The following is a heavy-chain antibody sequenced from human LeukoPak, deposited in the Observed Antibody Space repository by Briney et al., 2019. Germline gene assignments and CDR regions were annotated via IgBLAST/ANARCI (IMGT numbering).Heavy chain of an antibody. J-gene: IGHJ5*02. D-gene: IGHD2-2*02. CDR3: ARKDPIVVVSAAISRSPGFDP. CDR2: INPNSRGT. CDR1: GYTFTGHY. V-gene: IGHV1-2*02. Sequence: ASVKVSCKASGYTFTGHYMHWVRQAPGQGLEWMGWINPNSRGTNYAQKFQGRVTMTRDTSISTAYMELTRLTSDDTAVYYCARKDPIVVVSAAISRSPGFDPWGQGTLVTVSS.